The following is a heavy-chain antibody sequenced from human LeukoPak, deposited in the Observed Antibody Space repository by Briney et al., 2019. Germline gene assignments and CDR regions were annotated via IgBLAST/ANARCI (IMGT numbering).Heavy chain of an antibody. CDR1: GFTFSAYN. CDR3: ARDRHVPGLYYYYMDV. V-gene: IGHV3-48*01. J-gene: IGHJ6*03. CDR2: ISSSSATI. D-gene: IGHD6-6*01. Sequence: GGSLRLSCEGSGFTFSAYNMNWVRQAPGKGLESISYISSSSATIFYTDSVKGRFTISRDNDKNSLYLQMNSLRPEDTAVYFCARDRHVPGLYYYYMDVWGKGTTVTVSS.